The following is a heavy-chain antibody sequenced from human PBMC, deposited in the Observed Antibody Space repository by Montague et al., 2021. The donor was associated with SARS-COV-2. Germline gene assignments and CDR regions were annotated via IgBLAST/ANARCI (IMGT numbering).Heavy chain of an antibody. J-gene: IGHJ3*01. CDR1: GASTNIGTYY. D-gene: IGHD2-15*01. CDR3: ARGHRSGGFCYYGVAFDV. V-gene: IGHV4-61*01. Sequence: SETLSLTCTVSGASTNIGTYYWTWIRQSPGKPLEWVGYIHDSGTTNYNPSLKSRVTILEDTSRNQFSLNLNSVTAADTAVYYCARGHRSGGFCYYGVAFDVWGQGTMVTVS. CDR2: IHDSGTT.